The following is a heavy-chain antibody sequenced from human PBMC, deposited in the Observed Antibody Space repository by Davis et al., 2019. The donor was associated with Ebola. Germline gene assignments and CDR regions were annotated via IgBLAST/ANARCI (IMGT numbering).Heavy chain of an antibody. V-gene: IGHV3-21*01. CDR2: INTGSNYI. D-gene: IGHD3-10*01. J-gene: IGHJ3*02. Sequence: GESLKISCAASGFTFSSYSMNWVRQAPGKGLEWVSSINTGSNYIFYADLVKGRFTISRDNAKNSLVLQMDSLTAEDTAVYYCARERGPYILGWFEPFDIWGQGTRVTVSS. CDR3: ARERGPYILGWFEPFDI. CDR1: GFTFSSYS.